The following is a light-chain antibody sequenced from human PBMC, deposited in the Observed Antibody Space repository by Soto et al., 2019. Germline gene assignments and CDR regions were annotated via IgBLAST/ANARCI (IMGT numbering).Light chain of an antibody. CDR3: AAWDDSLNGLV. CDR1: SSNIGNNA. V-gene: IGLV1-36*01. CDR2: YDD. Sequence: QPVLTQSPSVSEAPRQRVTISCSGSSSNIGNNAVNWYQQLPGKAPKLLIYYDDLLPSGVSDRFSGSKSGTSASLAISGLQSEDEADYYCAAWDDSLNGLVFGGGTKLTVL. J-gene: IGLJ2*01.